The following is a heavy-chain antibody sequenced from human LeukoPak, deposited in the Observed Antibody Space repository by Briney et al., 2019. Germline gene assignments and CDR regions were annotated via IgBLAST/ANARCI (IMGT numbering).Heavy chain of an antibody. CDR3: ARPAGWGSLDY. V-gene: IGHV3-7*01. Sequence: GGSLRLSCAASGFTFSRYWMTWVRQAPGKGLEWVANIKEDGSEKYYVDSAKGRFTISRDNAKNSLYLQMNSLRAEDTAVYYCARPAGWGSLDYWGQGTLVTVSS. D-gene: IGHD7-27*01. CDR2: IKEDGSEK. CDR1: GFTFSRYW. J-gene: IGHJ4*02.